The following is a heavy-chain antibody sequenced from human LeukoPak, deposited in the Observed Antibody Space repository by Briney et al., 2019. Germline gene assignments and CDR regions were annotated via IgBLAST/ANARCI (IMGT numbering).Heavy chain of an antibody. CDR2: ISTSSSYI. J-gene: IGHJ4*02. D-gene: IGHD3-22*01. V-gene: IGHV3-21*01. CDR3: ASYYYDSSGYPGDY. CDR1: GFTFSSYS. Sequence: GGSLRLSCAASGFTFSSYSMNWVRQAPGKGLEWVSSISTSSSYIYYADSVKGRFTISRDNAKNSLYLQMNSLRAEDTAVYYCASYYYDSSGYPGDYWGQGTLVTVSS.